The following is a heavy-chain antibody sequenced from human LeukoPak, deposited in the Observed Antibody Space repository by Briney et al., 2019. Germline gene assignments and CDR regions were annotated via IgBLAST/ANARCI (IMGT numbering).Heavy chain of an antibody. CDR1: GFTFSSSI. D-gene: IGHD5-24*01. V-gene: IGHV3-48*04. CDR3: AKSGYNRFDY. Sequence: GGSLRLSCAASGFTFSSSIMHWVRQAPGKGLEWVSYISSSGSTIYYADSVKGRFTISRDNAKNSLYLQMNSLRAEDTALYFCAKSGYNRFDYWGQGTLVTVSS. J-gene: IGHJ4*02. CDR2: ISSSGSTI.